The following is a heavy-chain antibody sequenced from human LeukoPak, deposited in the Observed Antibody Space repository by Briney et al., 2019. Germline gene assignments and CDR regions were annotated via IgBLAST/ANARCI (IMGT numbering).Heavy chain of an antibody. CDR2: ISCYNGDT. CDR3: VRDPTNTSGRYAYFDY. J-gene: IGHJ4*02. V-gene: IGHV1-18*01. Sequence: ASVRVSCKASGYTFNHHGISWVRQAPGQGLEWIGWISCYNGDTHYAQKLQGRVTMSTDTSTSTAYMELTGLRSDDTAVYYCVRDPTNTSGRYAYFDYWGQGTLVTVSS. D-gene: IGHD6-19*01. CDR1: GYTFNHHG.